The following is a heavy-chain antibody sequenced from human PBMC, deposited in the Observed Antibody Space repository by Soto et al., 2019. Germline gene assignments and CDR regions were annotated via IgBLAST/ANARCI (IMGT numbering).Heavy chain of an antibody. CDR3: ARDSSGRHDY. V-gene: IGHV4-61*01. CDR2: IYHGGAT. Sequence: SETLSPTCTVSGGSLRSGSYYWSWIRQPPGKGLEWIGYIYHGGATTYNAPLKSRVTTSLHTSKNAFFLKGTSVSAAETAVYFRARDSSGRHDYWGQGTPVTVS. D-gene: IGHD3-22*01. J-gene: IGHJ4*02. CDR1: GGSLRSGSYY.